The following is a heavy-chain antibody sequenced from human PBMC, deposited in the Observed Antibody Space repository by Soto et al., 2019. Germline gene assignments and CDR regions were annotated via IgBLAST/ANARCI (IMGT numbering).Heavy chain of an antibody. CDR1: GGSFSGYY. CDR3: ARGRVYTAMVKYYYYGMDV. J-gene: IGHJ6*02. CDR2: INHSGST. Sequence: PSETLSLTCAVYGGSFSGYYWSWIRQPPGKGLEWIGEINHSGSTNYNPSLKSRVTISVDTSKNQFSLKLSSVTAADTAVYYCARGRVYTAMVKYYYYGMDVWGQGTTVTVSS. D-gene: IGHD5-18*01. V-gene: IGHV4-34*01.